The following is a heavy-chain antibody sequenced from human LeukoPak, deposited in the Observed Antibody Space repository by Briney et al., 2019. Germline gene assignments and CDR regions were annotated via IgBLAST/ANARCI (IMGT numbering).Heavy chain of an antibody. J-gene: IGHJ4*02. CDR3: ASSPAYSSSWYAIDN. CDR1: GFTFSNYD. Sequence: PGGSLRLSCAAPGFTFSNYDMHWVRQAAGKGLEWVSGIGTAGDTYYPASVKGRFTISRENAKSSLYLQINSLSAGDTAVYYCASSPAYSSSWYAIDNWGQGTLVTVSS. D-gene: IGHD6-13*01. CDR2: IGTAGDT. V-gene: IGHV3-13*01.